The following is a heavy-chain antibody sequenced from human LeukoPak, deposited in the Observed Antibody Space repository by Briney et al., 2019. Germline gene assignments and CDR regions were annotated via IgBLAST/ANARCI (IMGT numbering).Heavy chain of an antibody. D-gene: IGHD6-13*01. J-gene: IGHJ1*01. V-gene: IGHV4-38-2*02. Sequence: SETLSLTCIVSGYSISSGYYWGWIRQPPGKGLEWIGNTHHSGSTYYNPSLKSRVTISVDTSKNQLSLKLCSVTAADTAVYYCARVAAGIGFFQHWGQGTLVTVSS. CDR1: GYSISSGYY. CDR2: THHSGST. CDR3: ARVAAGIGFFQH.